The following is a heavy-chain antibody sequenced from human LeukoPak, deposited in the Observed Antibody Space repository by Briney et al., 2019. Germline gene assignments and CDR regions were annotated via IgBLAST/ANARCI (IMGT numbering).Heavy chain of an antibody. V-gene: IGHV4-61*02. CDR3: ARLPDP. CDR2: IYTSGIT. CDR1: GGSISSGTYY. J-gene: IGHJ5*02. Sequence: SETLSLTCTVSGGSISSGTYYWYWIRQPAGKGLEWIGRIYTSGITNYNPSLKSRVTISVDTSKNQFSLKLTSVTASDTAVYCCARLPDPWGQGTLVTVSS.